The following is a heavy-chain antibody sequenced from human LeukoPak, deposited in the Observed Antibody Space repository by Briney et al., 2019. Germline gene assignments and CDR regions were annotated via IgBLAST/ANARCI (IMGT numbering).Heavy chain of an antibody. Sequence: PSETLSLTCTVSGGSISSYYWSWIRQPPGKGLEWIGYIYYSGSTNYNPSLKSRVTISVDTSKNQFSLKLSSVTAADTAVYYCARGDTGSWFDPWGQGTLVTVSS. CDR3: ARGDTGSWFDP. V-gene: IGHV4-59*01. CDR1: GGSISSYY. CDR2: IYYSGST. J-gene: IGHJ5*02. D-gene: IGHD1-1*01.